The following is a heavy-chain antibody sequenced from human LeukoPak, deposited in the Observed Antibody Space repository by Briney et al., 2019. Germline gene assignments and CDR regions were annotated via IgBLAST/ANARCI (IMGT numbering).Heavy chain of an antibody. D-gene: IGHD3-9*01. Sequence: ASGPTLVNPTHTLTLTCTFSGFSLSTSGVGVGWIRQPPGKALEWLALIYWDDDKRYSPSLKSRLTITKDTSKNQVVLTMTNMDPVDTATYYCAHSNYDILTGYYGVVDYWGQGTLVTVSS. J-gene: IGHJ4*02. CDR2: IYWDDDK. CDR3: AHSNYDILTGYYGVVDY. V-gene: IGHV2-5*02. CDR1: GFSLSTSGVG.